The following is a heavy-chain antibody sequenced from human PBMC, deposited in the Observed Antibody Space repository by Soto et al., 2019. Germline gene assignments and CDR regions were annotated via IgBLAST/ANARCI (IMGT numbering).Heavy chain of an antibody. D-gene: IGHD3-22*01. J-gene: IGHJ4*02. CDR2: IYYSGST. Sequence: SETLSLTCTVSGGSISSGDYYWSWIRQPPGKGLEWIGYIYYSGSTYYNPSLKSRVTISVDTSKNQFSLKLSSVTAADTAVYYCARVGLEYYDSSGYQSDYWGQGTLVTVSS. V-gene: IGHV4-30-4*01. CDR3: ARVGLEYYDSSGYQSDY. CDR1: GGSISSGDYY.